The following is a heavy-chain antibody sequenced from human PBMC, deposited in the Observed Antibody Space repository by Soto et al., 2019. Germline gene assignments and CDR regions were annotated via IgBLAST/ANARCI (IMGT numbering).Heavy chain of an antibody. CDR3: ARLEGLVTTAYYFDF. V-gene: IGHV4-39*01. CDR2: IYYRGNA. CDR1: DDSINSDKYY. D-gene: IGHD3-9*01. Sequence: QLQLQESGPGLVKPSETLSLTCSVSDDSINSDKYYWGWIRQHPRKGLQWIGSIYYRGNAYYNPSLQTIVTKSLDKSRSQFFLKLNSVTAADSAVYFCARLEGLVTTAYYFDFWGPGALVTVSS. J-gene: IGHJ4*02.